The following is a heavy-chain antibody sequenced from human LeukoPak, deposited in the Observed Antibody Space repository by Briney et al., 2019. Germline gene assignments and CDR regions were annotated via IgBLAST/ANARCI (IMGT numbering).Heavy chain of an antibody. D-gene: IGHD3-22*01. CDR1: GGSISSSSYY. Sequence: KPSETLSLTCTVSGGSISSSSYYWGWIRQPPGKGLEWIGSIYYSGSTYYNPSLKSRVTISVDTSKNQFPVKLTSLTAADTAVYYCARQGDSSGYDFDYWGQGTLVTVSS. V-gene: IGHV4-39*01. CDR2: IYYSGST. CDR3: ARQGDSSGYDFDY. J-gene: IGHJ4*02.